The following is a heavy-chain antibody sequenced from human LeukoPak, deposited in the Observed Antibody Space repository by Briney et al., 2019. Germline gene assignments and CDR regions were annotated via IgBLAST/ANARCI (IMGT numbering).Heavy chain of an antibody. CDR2: IYYSGST. CDR3: ARVVAARRPPPYYYYYYMDV. V-gene: IGHV4-31*03. CDR1: GGSISSGGYY. D-gene: IGHD6-6*01. Sequence: SETLSLTCTVSGGSISSGGYYWSWIRQHPGKGLEWIGYIYYSGSTYYNPSLKSRVTISVDTSKNQFSLKLSSVTAADTAVYYCARVVAARRPPPYYYYYYMDVWGKGTTATVSS. J-gene: IGHJ6*03.